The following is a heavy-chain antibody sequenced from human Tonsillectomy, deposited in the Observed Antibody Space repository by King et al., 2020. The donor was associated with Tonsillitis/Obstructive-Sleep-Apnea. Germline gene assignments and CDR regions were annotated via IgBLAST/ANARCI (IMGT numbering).Heavy chain of an antibody. CDR1: GFTFSSYA. CDR3: AKFQDDFWSGYLPDSFDY. D-gene: IGHD3-3*01. V-gene: IGHV3-23*04. Sequence: VQLVESGGGLVQPGGSLRLSCAASGFTFSSYAMSWVRQAPGKGLEWVSAISGSGGSTYYADSVKGRFTISRDNSKNTLYLQMNSLRAEDTAVYYCAKFQDDFWSGYLPDSFDYWGQGTLVTVSS. J-gene: IGHJ4*02. CDR2: ISGSGGST.